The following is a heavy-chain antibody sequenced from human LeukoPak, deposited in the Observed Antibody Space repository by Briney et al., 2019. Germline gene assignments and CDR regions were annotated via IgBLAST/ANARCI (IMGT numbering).Heavy chain of an antibody. CDR3: ARGPSAYSSEADY. CDR2: ISYDGINK. V-gene: IGHV3-30-3*01. CDR1: GFSFSSSA. Sequence: QAGGSLRLSCAASGFSFSSSAMHWVRQAPGKGLEWVAVISYDGINKFYTHSVKGRFTISRDNSRNTLYLQVNSLRAEDTAVYFCARGPSAYSSEADYWGQGTLVTVSS. J-gene: IGHJ4*02. D-gene: IGHD3-10*01.